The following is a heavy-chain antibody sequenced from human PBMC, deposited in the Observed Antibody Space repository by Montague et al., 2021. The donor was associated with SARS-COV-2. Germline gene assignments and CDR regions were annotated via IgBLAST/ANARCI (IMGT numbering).Heavy chain of an antibody. J-gene: IGHJ6*02. CDR3: ARDGSGSYSNYYHYGMDV. D-gene: IGHD3-10*01. CDR2: IKQDGSEK. CDR1: GFTFSSYW. V-gene: IGHV3-7*01. Sequence: SLRLSCAASGFTFSSYWMSWVRQAPGKGLEWVANIKQDGSEKYYVDSVKGRFTISRDNAKNSLYLQMNNLRAEDTAVYYCARDGSGSYSNYYHYGMDVWGQGTTDTVSS.